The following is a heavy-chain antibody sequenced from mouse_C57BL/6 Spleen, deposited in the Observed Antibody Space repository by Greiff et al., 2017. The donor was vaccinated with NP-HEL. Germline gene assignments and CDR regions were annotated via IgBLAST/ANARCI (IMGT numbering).Heavy chain of an antibody. CDR3: AREGDGYYYLAY. Sequence: QVQLQQSGAELARPGASVKMSCKASGYTFTSYTMHWVKQRPGQGLEWIGYINPSSGYTKYNQKFKDKATLTADKSSSTAYMQLSSLTSEDSAVYYCAREGDGYYYLAYWGQGTLVTVSA. V-gene: IGHV1-4*01. D-gene: IGHD2-3*01. CDR2: INPSSGYT. J-gene: IGHJ3*01. CDR1: GYTFTSYT.